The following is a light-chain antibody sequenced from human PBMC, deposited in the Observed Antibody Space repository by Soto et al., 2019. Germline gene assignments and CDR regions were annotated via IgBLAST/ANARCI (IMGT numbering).Light chain of an antibody. CDR3: QSYDSSVTLRV. J-gene: IGLJ1*01. Sequence: QSALTQPPSVSGAPGQRVTISCTGSSSNIGAGYDVHWYQQLPGTAPKLLIYGSSNRPSGVPDRFSGSKSGTSASLAITGLQADDEADYYCQSYDSSVTLRVFGTGTKLTVL. CDR2: GSS. V-gene: IGLV1-40*01. CDR1: SSNIGAGYD.